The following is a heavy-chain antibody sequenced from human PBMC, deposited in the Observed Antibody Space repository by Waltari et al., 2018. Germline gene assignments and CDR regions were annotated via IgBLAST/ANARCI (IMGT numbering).Heavy chain of an antibody. D-gene: IGHD3-22*01. V-gene: IGHV3-21*01. CDR1: GFTFSSYS. CDR2: ISSSSSYI. Sequence: EVQLVESGGGLVKPGGSLRLSCAASGFTFSSYSMNWARQAPGKGLEWVSYISSSSSYIYYADSVKGRFTISRDNAKNSLYLQMNSLRAEDTAVYYCAREDSSGYLDYWGQGTLVTVSS. CDR3: AREDSSGYLDY. J-gene: IGHJ4*02.